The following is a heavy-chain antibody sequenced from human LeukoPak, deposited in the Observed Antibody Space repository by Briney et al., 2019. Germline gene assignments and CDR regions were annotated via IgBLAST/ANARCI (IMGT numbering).Heavy chain of an antibody. CDR2: IIPIFGTA. Sequence: SVKVSCKACGGTFSSYAISCVRQAPGQGLEWMGVIIPIFGTANYAQKVQGRVTMTRDTSTSTVNIELSSLRSEDTAVYYCARAGIAVAFDAFDIWGQGTMVTVSS. CDR1: GGTFSSYA. J-gene: IGHJ3*02. V-gene: IGHV1-69*05. CDR3: ARAGIAVAFDAFDI. D-gene: IGHD6-19*01.